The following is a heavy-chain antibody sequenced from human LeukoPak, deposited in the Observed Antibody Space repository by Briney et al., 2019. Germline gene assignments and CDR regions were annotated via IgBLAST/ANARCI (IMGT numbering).Heavy chain of an antibody. J-gene: IGHJ3*02. D-gene: IGHD2-15*01. V-gene: IGHV4-59*01. CDR3: VRASVESGGAFDI. CDR1: GGAISADY. Sequence: SETLSLTCTVSGGAISADYWSWIRQPPGKGLDWIGYVSFGGGTDYNPSLKSRVITSADTSKNQFSLNLTSVTAADTAVYYCVRASVESGGAFDIWGQGTMVTVSS. CDR2: VSFGGGT.